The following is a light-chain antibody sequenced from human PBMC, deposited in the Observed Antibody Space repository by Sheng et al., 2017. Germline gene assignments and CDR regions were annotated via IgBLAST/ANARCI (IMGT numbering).Light chain of an antibody. Sequence: IQMTQSPSSLSASVGDRVTITCRAGQSISTSLSWYQQKSGEAPKLLIYDASNLQSGVPSGSVAVDLGQISLSTIMSLQPEDFSTYYCQQSYSFPRTFGPGT. CDR2: DAS. J-gene: IGKJ3*01. CDR1: QSISTS. V-gene: IGKV1-39*01. CDR3: QQSYSFPRT.